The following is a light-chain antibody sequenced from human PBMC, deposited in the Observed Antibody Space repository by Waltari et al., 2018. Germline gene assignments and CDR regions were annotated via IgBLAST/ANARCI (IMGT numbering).Light chain of an antibody. CDR3: QQYYDIPWT. J-gene: IGKJ1*01. V-gene: IGKV4-1*01. CDR1: QSVLYSSNSQNY. CDR2: WAS. Sequence: DIVMTQSPDSLAVSLGERVNINCKSSQSVLYSSNSQNYLAWYQHKPGQPPKLLIYWASARESGVPDRFSGSESGTDFTLTISSLQAEDVAVYYCQQYYDIPWTFGQGTKVEIK.